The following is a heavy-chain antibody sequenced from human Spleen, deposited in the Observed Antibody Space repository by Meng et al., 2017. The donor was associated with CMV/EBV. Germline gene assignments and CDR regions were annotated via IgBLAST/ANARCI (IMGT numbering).Heavy chain of an antibody. CDR2: ISDDGSNK. D-gene: IGHD2-21*01. J-gene: IGHJ4*02. Sequence: GESLKISCAASGFTFSNYWMHWVRQAPGKGLEWVALISDDGSNKYYADSVKGRFTISRDNSKNTLYLQMNSLRAEDTAVYYCARDMAKVVNDWGQGTLVTVSS. CDR1: GFTFSNYW. CDR3: ARDMAKVVND. V-gene: IGHV3-30-3*01.